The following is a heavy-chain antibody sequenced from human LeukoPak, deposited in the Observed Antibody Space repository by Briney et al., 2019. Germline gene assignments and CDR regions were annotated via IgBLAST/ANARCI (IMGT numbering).Heavy chain of an antibody. CDR3: AKDTSHYDILTGYYKVGWFDP. J-gene: IGHJ5*02. V-gene: IGHV3-30*02. CDR2: IEKDGSNK. Sequence: PGGSLRLSCAASGFTFKTYGMHWVRQAPGKGLDWVAFIEKDGSNKYYADSVKGRFTVSRDNSKNRLYLQMNSLRAEDTAVYYCAKDTSHYDILTGYYKVGWFDPWGQGTLVTVSS. D-gene: IGHD3-9*01. CDR1: GFTFKTYG.